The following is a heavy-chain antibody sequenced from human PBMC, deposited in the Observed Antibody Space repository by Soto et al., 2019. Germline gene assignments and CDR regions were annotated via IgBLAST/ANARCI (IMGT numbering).Heavy chain of an antibody. J-gene: IGHJ3*02. CDR2: IWYDGSNK. CDR1: GFTFSSYG. Sequence: GGSLRLSCAASGFTFSSYGMHWVRQAPGKGLEWVAVIWYDGSNKYYADTVKGRFTISRDNSKNTLYLQMNSLRAEDTAVYYCARDNGYSSRYDAFDIWGQGTMVTVSS. D-gene: IGHD6-13*01. V-gene: IGHV3-33*01. CDR3: ARDNGYSSRYDAFDI.